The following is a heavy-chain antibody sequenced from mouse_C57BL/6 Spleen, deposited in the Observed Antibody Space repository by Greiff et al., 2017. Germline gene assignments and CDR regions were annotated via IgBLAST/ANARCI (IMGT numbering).Heavy chain of an antibody. CDR2: IYPSDSET. Sequence: QVQLQQPGAELVRPGSSVKLSCKASGYTFTSSWLDWVKQRPGQGLEWIGNIYPSDSETPYNQKFKDKATLTVDKSSSTAYMQLSSLTAEDSAVYYCARREFKGWYFDVWGTGTTVTVSS. J-gene: IGHJ1*03. V-gene: IGHV1-61*01. CDR1: GYTFTSSW. CDR3: ARREFKGWYFDV.